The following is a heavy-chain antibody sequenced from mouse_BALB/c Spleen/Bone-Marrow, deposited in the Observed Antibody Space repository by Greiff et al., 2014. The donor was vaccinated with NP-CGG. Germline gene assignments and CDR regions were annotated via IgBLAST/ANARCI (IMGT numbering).Heavy chain of an antibody. V-gene: IGHV14-3*02. CDR3: APYYYGSSQFAY. J-gene: IGHJ3*01. CDR2: IDPANGNT. CDR1: GFNIKDTY. Sequence: VQLQQSGAELVKPGASVMLSCTASGFNIKDTYMHWVKQRPEQGLEWIGRIDPANGNTKYDPKFQGKATMTADTSSNTAYLQLSSLTSEDTAVYYCAPYYYGSSQFAYWGQGTLVTVSA. D-gene: IGHD1-1*01.